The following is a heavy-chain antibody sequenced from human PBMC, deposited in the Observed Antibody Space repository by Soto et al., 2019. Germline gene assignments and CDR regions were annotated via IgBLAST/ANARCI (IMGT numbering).Heavy chain of an antibody. Sequence: QVQVVQSGAEVKKPGPSVKISCKASGRIFSSFPTSWVRQVPGQGLEWMGGVISASGSVTYAPKLQGRVTMTAVNSAGIGYMELTSLTSEDTAIYYCARVGSRDAYNYVLDQWGPGTMVTVSS. CDR2: VISASGSV. D-gene: IGHD5-18*01. CDR3: ARVGSRDAYNYVLDQ. J-gene: IGHJ1*01. V-gene: IGHV1-69*06. CDR1: GRIFSSFP.